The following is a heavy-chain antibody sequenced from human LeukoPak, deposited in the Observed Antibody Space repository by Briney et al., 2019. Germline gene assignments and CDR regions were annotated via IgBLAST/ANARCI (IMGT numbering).Heavy chain of an antibody. CDR1: GFTFGDHA. V-gene: IGHV3-48*03. J-gene: IGHJ4*02. CDR3: ARDPTQGAAAGTFDY. D-gene: IGHD6-13*01. Sequence: GGSLRLSCTASGFTFGDHAMSWVRQAPGKGLEWVSYISSSGSTIYYADSVKGRFTISRDNAKNSLYLQMNSLRAEDTAVYYCARDPTQGAAAGTFDYWGQGTLVTVSS. CDR2: ISSSGSTI.